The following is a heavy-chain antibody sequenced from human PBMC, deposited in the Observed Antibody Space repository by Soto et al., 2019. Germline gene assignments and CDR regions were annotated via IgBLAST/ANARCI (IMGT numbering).Heavy chain of an antibody. CDR2: ISGSGGST. J-gene: IGHJ4*02. V-gene: IGHV3-23*01. CDR3: ATHPYCGGDCYSFLVDY. Sequence: GGSLRLSCAASGFTFSSYAMSWVRQAPGKGLEWVSAISGSGGSTYYADSVKGRFTISRDNSKNTLYLQMNSLRAEDTAVYYCATHPYCGGDCYSFLVDYWGQGTLVTVSP. CDR1: GFTFSSYA. D-gene: IGHD2-21*01.